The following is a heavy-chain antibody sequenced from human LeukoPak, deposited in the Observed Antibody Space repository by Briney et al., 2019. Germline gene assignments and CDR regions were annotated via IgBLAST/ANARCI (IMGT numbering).Heavy chain of an antibody. Sequence: GGSLKLSCAASGFTFDDYTMHWVRQAPGKGLEWVSLISWDGGSTYYADSVKGQFTISRDNSKNSLYLQMNSLRTEDTALYYCAKDIHLDYWGQGTLVTVSS. CDR1: GFTFDDYT. CDR2: ISWDGGST. J-gene: IGHJ4*02. CDR3: AKDIHLDY. V-gene: IGHV3-43*01.